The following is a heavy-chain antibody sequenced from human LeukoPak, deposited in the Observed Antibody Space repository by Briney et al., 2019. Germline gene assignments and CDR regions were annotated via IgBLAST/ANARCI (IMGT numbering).Heavy chain of an antibody. V-gene: IGHV1-46*01. CDR1: GYTLTELS. Sequence: ASVKVSCKVSGYTLTELSMHWVRQAPGQGLEWMGIINPSGGSTSYAQKFQGRVTMTRDTSTSTVYMELSSLRSEDTAVYYCALGYCSSTSCPTGLDAFDIWGQGTMVTVSS. D-gene: IGHD2-2*01. CDR2: INPSGGST. J-gene: IGHJ3*02. CDR3: ALGYCSSTSCPTGLDAFDI.